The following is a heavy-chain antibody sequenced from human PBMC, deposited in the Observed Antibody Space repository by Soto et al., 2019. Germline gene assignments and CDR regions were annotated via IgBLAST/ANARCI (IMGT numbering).Heavy chain of an antibody. CDR1: GGAISGYY. CDR2: IYSSGGT. J-gene: IGHJ5*02. D-gene: IGHD3-3*01. Sequence: QVQLQESGPGLVKPSETLSLTCTVSGGAISGYYWTWIRQSAGKGLEWIGRIYSSGGTKYNPSLQGRVTMSLDTSKNQFSLRLTSVTAADTAVYYCARGQRFSDSFDPWGQGTLVTVSS. CDR3: ARGQRFSDSFDP. V-gene: IGHV4-4*07.